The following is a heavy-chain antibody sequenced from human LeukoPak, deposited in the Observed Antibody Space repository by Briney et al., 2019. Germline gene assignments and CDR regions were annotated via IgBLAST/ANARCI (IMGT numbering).Heavy chain of an antibody. J-gene: IGHJ4*02. V-gene: IGHV4-39*01. CDR3: ARLADSGSHN. Sequence: SETLSLTWTVSGGSISSSSYYWGWIRQPPGKGLEWIGSIYYSGSTYYNPSLKSRVTISVDTSKNQFSLKLSSVTAADTAVYYCARLADSGSHNWGQGTLVTVSS. CDR1: GGSISSSSYY. CDR2: IYYSGST. D-gene: IGHD1-26*01.